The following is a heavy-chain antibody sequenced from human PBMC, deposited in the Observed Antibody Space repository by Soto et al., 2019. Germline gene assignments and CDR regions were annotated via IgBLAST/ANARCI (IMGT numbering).Heavy chain of an antibody. CDR3: ARGAHTLNYDFWSGYSSWFDP. V-gene: IGHV4-4*02. CDR1: GGSISSSNW. Sequence: QVQLQESGPGLVKPSGTLSLTCAVSGGSISSSNWWSWVRQPPGKGLEWIGEIYHSGSTNYNPSLKSRVTIAVDKSKNQFSLKLSSVTAADTAVYYCARGAHTLNYDFWSGYSSWFDPWGQGTLVTVSS. J-gene: IGHJ5*02. D-gene: IGHD3-3*01. CDR2: IYHSGST.